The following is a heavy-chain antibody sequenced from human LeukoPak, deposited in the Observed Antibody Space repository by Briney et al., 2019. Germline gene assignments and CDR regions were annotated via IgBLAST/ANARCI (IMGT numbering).Heavy chain of an antibody. CDR1: GFTFSSYA. D-gene: IGHD6-6*01. CDR2: ISGSGGST. V-gene: IGHV3-23*01. CDR3: AKDLTLSSIAARLPKGVAFDI. J-gene: IGHJ3*02. Sequence: GGSLRLSCAASGFTFSSYAMSWVRQAPGKGLEWVSAISGSGGSTYYADSVKGRFTISRDNSKNTLYLQMNSLRAEDTAVYYCAKDLTLSSIAARLPKGVAFDIWGQGTMVTVSS.